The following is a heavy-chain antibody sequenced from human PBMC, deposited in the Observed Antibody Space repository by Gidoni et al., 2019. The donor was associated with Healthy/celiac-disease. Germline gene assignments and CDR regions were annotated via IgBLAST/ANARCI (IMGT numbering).Heavy chain of an antibody. D-gene: IGHD6-13*01. J-gene: IGHJ6*02. Sequence: QVQLVESGGGVVQPGRSLRLSCAASAFTFSSYGMHWVRQAPGKGLDWVAVISYAGSNNYYANSVKGRFTISRDNSKNTLYLQMNSLRAEDTAVYYCAKDSSSSYYYGMDVWGQGTTVTVSS. CDR3: AKDSSSSYYYGMDV. CDR2: ISYAGSNN. V-gene: IGHV3-30*18. CDR1: AFTFSSYG.